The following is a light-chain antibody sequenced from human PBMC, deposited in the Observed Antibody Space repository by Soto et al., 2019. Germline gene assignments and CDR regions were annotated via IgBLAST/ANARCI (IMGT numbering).Light chain of an antibody. CDR3: QDYGSSRT. CDR2: GAS. Sequence: VLAQSPGTLSLFPGGRATLSCRATQSVSSTYLAWYQQKPGQAPRLLIYGASRRATGIPDRFSGSGSGTDFTLTITRLEPDDFAVYYCQDYGSSRTFGQGTKVDIK. J-gene: IGKJ1*01. V-gene: IGKV3-20*01. CDR1: QSVSSTY.